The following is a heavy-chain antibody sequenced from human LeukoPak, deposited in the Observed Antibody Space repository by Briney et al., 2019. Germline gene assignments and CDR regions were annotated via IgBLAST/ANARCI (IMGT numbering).Heavy chain of an antibody. J-gene: IGHJ5*02. CDR2: IFHSGRT. V-gene: IGHV4-4*02. Sequence: SGTLSPTCAVSGASISDSNWWGWVRQPPGKSLEWIGEIFHSGRTNYNPSLKSRVTISVDTSKNQFSLKLTSVTAADTAVYYCAKVWSGRLDPWGQGTLVSVSS. CDR3: AKVWSGRLDP. D-gene: IGHD3-3*01. CDR1: GASISDSNW.